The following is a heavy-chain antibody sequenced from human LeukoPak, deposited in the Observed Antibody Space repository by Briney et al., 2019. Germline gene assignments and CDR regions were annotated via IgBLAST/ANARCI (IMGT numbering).Heavy chain of an antibody. CDR2: IYYSGST. D-gene: IGHD3-22*01. J-gene: IGHJ4*02. CDR1: GGSISSYY. CDR3: ARVRIYYDGSGSPSPLFDY. V-gene: IGHV4-59*01. Sequence: SETLSLTCTVSGGSISSYYWSWIRQPPGKGLEWIGYIYYSGSTKYNPSLKSRVTISVDTSKNQFSLKLSSVTAAGTAVYYCARVRIYYDGSGSPSPLFDYWGQGTLVTVSS.